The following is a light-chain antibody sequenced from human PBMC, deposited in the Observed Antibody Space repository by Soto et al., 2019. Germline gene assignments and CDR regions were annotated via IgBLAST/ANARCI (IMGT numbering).Light chain of an antibody. J-gene: IGLJ2*01. Sequence: QSVLTQPPSVSAAPGQKVTISCSGSSSNIGNNYVSWYQQLPGTAPKLLIYENNKRPSGIPDRFSGSKSGTTATLGFTGLQTWDEADYYCGTWDSSLSAVVFDGGTKLTVL. CDR1: SSNIGNNY. V-gene: IGLV1-51*02. CDR3: GTWDSSLSAVV. CDR2: ENN.